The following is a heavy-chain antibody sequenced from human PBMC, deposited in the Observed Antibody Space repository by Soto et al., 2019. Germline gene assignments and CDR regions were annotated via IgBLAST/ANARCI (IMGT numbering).Heavy chain of an antibody. CDR1: GFTFSNYW. V-gene: IGHV3-74*01. CDR2: INRDGSST. D-gene: IGHD3-9*01. CDR3: ARQWTNYDILTGYFQYYFDY. J-gene: IGHJ4*02. Sequence: GGSLRLSCAASGFTFSNYWMHWVRQAPGKGLVWVSHINRDGSSTSYADSVKGRFTISRDNAKNTLYLQMNSLRAEDTAVYYCARQWTNYDILTGYFQYYFDYWGQGTLVTVSS.